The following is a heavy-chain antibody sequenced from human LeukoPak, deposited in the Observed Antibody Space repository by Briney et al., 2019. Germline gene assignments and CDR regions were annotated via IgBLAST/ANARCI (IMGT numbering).Heavy chain of an antibody. CDR3: ARSRGWIYDS. D-gene: IGHD6-19*01. Sequence: GGSLRLSCAATGFTLSGHSMNWVRQAPGKGLDWVSSISPTSAYIYYQDSVKGRFTISRDDAKISLYLEMDSLRAEDTAVYYCARSRGWIYDSWGRGTLVTVSS. CDR1: GFTLSGHS. J-gene: IGHJ4*02. V-gene: IGHV3-21*01. CDR2: ISPTSAYI.